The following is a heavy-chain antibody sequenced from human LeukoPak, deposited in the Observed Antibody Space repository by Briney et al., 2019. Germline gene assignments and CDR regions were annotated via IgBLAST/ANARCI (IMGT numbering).Heavy chain of an antibody. CDR2: ISSGRNYI. D-gene: IGHD3-10*01. V-gene: IGHV3-21*01. Sequence: PGGSLRLSCAASGFTFSTYGMTWVRQAPGKGLGWVSSISSGRNYIYYADSVKGRFTISSDNAKNSLYLQMQSLRAEGTAVYYCARVRGPQLSFFDYWGEGTLVTVSS. CDR1: GFTFSTYG. CDR3: ARVRGPQLSFFDY. J-gene: IGHJ4*02.